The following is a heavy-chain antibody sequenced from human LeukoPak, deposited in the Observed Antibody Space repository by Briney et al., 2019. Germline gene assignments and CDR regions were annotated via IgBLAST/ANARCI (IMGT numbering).Heavy chain of an antibody. D-gene: IGHD1-1*01. CDR2: ISWNSGSI. CDR3: AKGTGKYWTYFDY. V-gene: IGHV3-9*01. J-gene: IGHJ4*02. Sequence: GRSLRLSRAASGFTFDDYAMHWVRQAPGKGLEWVSGISWNSGSIDYAGSVRGRFTISRDNAKNSLFLQMSSLRAEDTALYYCAKGTGKYWTYFDYWGLGTLVTVSS. CDR1: GFTFDDYA.